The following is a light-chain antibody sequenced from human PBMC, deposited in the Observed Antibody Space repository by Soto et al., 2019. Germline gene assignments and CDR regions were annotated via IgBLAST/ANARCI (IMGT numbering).Light chain of an antibody. V-gene: IGLV2-14*01. Sequence: QSALTQPASVSGSPGQSITISCTGTSSDIGGFNYVSWYQQHPGKAPKLMIYHVSNRPSGVSNRFSGSKSGNTASLTISGLQAEDEADYYCSSYTSSSTPYVFGTGTRSPS. CDR3: SSYTSSSTPYV. CDR2: HVS. CDR1: SSDIGGFNY. J-gene: IGLJ1*01.